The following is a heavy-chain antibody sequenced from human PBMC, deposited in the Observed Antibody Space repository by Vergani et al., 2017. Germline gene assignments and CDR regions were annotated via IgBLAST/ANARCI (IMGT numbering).Heavy chain of an antibody. CDR2: IYHSGST. CDR1: GGSLSSSNW. Sequence: QVQLQESGPGLVKPSGTLSLTCAVSGGSLSSSNWWNWVRQPPGKGLEWIGEIYHSGSTNYNPSLKSRVTISVDKSKNQFSLKLSSVTAADTAVYYCARRSHDFWRGYHPYGMDVWGQGTTVTVSS. V-gene: IGHV4-4*02. CDR3: ARRSHDFWRGYHPYGMDV. D-gene: IGHD3-3*01. J-gene: IGHJ6*02.